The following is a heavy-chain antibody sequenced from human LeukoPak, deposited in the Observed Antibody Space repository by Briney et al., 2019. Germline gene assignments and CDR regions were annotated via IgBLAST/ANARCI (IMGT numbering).Heavy chain of an antibody. Sequence: SETLSLTCTVSGGSISIYYWSWIRQPPGKGLEWIGYVYNSGSTDYNPSLKSRVTISADTSKNQFSLKLSSVTAADTAVYYCARGKAARQAWFDPWGQGTLVTVSS. V-gene: IGHV4-59*12. D-gene: IGHD6-6*01. J-gene: IGHJ5*02. CDR3: ARGKAARQAWFDP. CDR1: GGSISIYY. CDR2: VYNSGST.